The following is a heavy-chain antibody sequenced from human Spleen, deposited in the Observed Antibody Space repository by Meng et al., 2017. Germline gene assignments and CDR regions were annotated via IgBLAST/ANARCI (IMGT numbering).Heavy chain of an antibody. CDR2: VFYSGST. Sequence: QVQLQQSGPGLVKPSETLSLACTVSGGSISSSYWSWIRQPPGKGLEWIGFVFYSGSTKYNPSLKSRVTISVDTSKNQFSLRLDSLTAADTAVYYCARQRYRGVIGYWGQGALVTVSS. D-gene: IGHD3-10*01. V-gene: IGHV4-59*01. CDR3: ARQRYRGVIGY. J-gene: IGHJ4*02. CDR1: GGSISSSY.